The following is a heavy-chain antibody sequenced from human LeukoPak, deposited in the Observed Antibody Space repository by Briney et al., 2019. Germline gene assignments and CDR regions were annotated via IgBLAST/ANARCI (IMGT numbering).Heavy chain of an antibody. J-gene: IGHJ4*02. CDR2: INHSGST. CDR1: GGSISSSSYY. Sequence: SETLSLTCTVSGGSISSSSYYWGWIRQPPGKGLEWIGEINHSGSTNYNPSLKSRVTISVDTSKNQFSLKLSSVTAADTAVYYCARGHYYYGSGSYNFDYWGQGTLVTVSS. V-gene: IGHV4-39*07. CDR3: ARGHYYYGSGSYNFDY. D-gene: IGHD3-10*01.